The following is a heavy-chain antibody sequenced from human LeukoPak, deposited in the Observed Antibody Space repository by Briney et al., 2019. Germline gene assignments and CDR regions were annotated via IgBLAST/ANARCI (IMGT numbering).Heavy chain of an antibody. J-gene: IGHJ4*02. CDR2: INSRGTDM. V-gene: IGHV3-21*01. CDR1: GVRFTSHS. CDR3: ARGRGSMIIVETTDN. D-gene: IGHD3-22*01. Sequence: GGSLRLSCAASGVRFTSHSIFWVRQAPGKGLEWISCINSRGTDMYHADSVTGRVTISRDDAKNSVFLQMNSLGAEDTAVYYCARGRGSMIIVETTDNWGQGTLVSVSS.